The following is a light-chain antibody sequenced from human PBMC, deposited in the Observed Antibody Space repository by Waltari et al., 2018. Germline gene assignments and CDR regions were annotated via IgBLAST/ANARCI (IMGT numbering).Light chain of an antibody. CDR3: QQYKNYPVT. CDR1: QNIEYN. Sequence: DIQMTQSPSTLSASVGDKVTITCRASQNIEYNLAWYQQKPGKAPQLLIYRAGSLKIGVPSWFSGSGSGTEFTLTISSLQPDDFATYYCQQYKNYPVTFGQGTKLEIK. J-gene: IGKJ2*01. CDR2: RAG. V-gene: IGKV1-5*03.